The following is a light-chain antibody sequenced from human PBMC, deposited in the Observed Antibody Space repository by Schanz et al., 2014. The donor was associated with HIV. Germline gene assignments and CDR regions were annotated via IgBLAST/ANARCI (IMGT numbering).Light chain of an antibody. CDR2: SAS. J-gene: IGKJ2*01. CDR1: QNIGNS. CDR3: QQYNSFSSP. Sequence: DIQMTQSPSTLSASVGDRVTIACRASQNIGNSLAWFQLKPGRAPKLLIYSASSLHTGVPSTFSVFGSGTEFALNISSLQPDEFATYYCQQYNSFSSPLGPGTKLEIK. V-gene: IGKV1-5*03.